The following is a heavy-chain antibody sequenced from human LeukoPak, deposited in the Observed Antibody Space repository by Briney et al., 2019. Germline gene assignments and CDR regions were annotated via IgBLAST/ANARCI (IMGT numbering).Heavy chain of an antibody. CDR2: INWNGGST. V-gene: IGHV3-20*04. Sequence: PGGSLRLSRAASGSTFDDYGMSWVRQAPGKGLEWVSGINWNGGSTGYADSVKGRFTISRDNAKNSLYLQMNSLRAEDTALYYCARDRWFGELLDAAFDYWGQGTLVTVSS. J-gene: IGHJ4*02. D-gene: IGHD3-10*01. CDR3: ARDRWFGELLDAAFDY. CDR1: GSTFDDYG.